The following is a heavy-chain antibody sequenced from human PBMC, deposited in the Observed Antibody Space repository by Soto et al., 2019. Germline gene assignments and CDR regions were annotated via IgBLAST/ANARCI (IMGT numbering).Heavy chain of an antibody. CDR2: IVVGSGNT. CDR3: AAGRQAPLWYYYYGIDV. Sequence: AVKVSCKASGLTFTSSAVQWVRQARVLRLEWIGWIVVGSGNTNYAQKFQERVTITRDMSTSTAYMELSSLRSEDTAVYYCAAGRQAPLWYYYYGIDVWGQGTTVTVSS. CDR1: GLTFTSSA. J-gene: IGHJ6*02. V-gene: IGHV1-58*01. D-gene: IGHD2-21*01.